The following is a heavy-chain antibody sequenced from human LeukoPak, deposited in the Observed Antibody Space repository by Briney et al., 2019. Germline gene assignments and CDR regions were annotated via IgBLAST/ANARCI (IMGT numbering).Heavy chain of an antibody. J-gene: IGHJ2*01. V-gene: IGHV4-59*01. D-gene: IGHD2-15*01. CDR2: IYYSGST. Sequence: PSETLSLTCAVYGGSFSGYYWSWIRQPPGKGLEWIGYIYYSGSTNYNPSLKSRVTISVDTSKNQFSLKLSSVTAADTAVYYCARGCSGPRYSTLPRFDLWGRGTLVTVSS. CDR3: ARGCSGPRYSTLPRFDL. CDR1: GGSFSGYY.